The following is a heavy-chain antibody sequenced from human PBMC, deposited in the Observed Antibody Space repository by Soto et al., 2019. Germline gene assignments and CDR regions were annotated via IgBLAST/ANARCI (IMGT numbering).Heavy chain of an antibody. CDR3: AKSSPVVVTAIAIFDY. CDR1: GFTFSSYA. V-gene: IGHV3-23*01. J-gene: IGHJ4*02. D-gene: IGHD2-21*02. CDR2: ISGSGGST. Sequence: GGSLRLSCAASGFTFSSYAMSWVRQAPGKGLEWVSAISGSGGSTYYADSVKGRFTISRDNSKNTLYLQMNSLRAEDTAVYYCAKSSPVVVTAIAIFDYWGQGTLVTVSS.